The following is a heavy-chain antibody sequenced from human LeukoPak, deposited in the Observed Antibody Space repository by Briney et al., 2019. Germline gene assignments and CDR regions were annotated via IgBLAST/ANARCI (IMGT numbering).Heavy chain of an antibody. Sequence: ASVKVSCKASGFTFTSSAMQWVRQARGQRLEWIGWIVVGSGNTNYAQKFQVRVTITRDMSTSTAYMELSSLRSEDTAVYYCAADTWLLNEDPDYYYYYYMDVWGKGTTVTVSS. J-gene: IGHJ6*03. CDR2: IVVGSGNT. CDR3: AADTWLLNEDPDYYYYYYMDV. V-gene: IGHV1-58*02. D-gene: IGHD3-22*01. CDR1: GFTFTSSA.